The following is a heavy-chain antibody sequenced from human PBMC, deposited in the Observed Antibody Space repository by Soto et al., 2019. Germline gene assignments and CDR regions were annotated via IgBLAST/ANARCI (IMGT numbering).Heavy chain of an antibody. CDR2: ISYDGSNK. CDR3: AKDDSYYDILTGCPDY. D-gene: IGHD3-9*01. CDR1: GFTFSSYG. V-gene: IGHV3-30*18. Sequence: GSLGLSCAASGFTFSSYGMHWFRQAPGKGLEWVAVISYDGSNKYYADSVKGRFTISRDNSKNTLYLQMNSLRAEDTAVYYCAKDDSYYDILTGCPDYWGQGTLVTVS. J-gene: IGHJ4*02.